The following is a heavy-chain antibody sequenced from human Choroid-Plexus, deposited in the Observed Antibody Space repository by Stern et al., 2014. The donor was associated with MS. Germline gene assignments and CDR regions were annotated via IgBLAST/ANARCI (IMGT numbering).Heavy chain of an antibody. Sequence: MQLVESGGGVVQPGRPLRLSCVASGFTFGSCAMHWVRQAPGKGLEWVAGVSYDGSNKYYADSVKGRFTISRDNSQNTPYMQMSSLRPEDTAVYYCAKDRQYLTYFFDHWGQGSLVTVSS. CDR3: AKDRQYLTYFFDH. D-gene: IGHD2/OR15-2a*01. CDR1: GFTFGSCA. J-gene: IGHJ5*02. V-gene: IGHV3-30*18. CDR2: VSYDGSNK.